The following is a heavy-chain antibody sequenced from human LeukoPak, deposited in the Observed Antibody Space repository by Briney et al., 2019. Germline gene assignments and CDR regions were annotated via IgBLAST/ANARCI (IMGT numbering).Heavy chain of an antibody. V-gene: IGHV4-34*01. CDR3: ARVGVVWDYFDY. CDR1: GGSFSGYY. Sequence: SETLSLTCAVYGGSFSGYYWSWIRQPPGKGLEWIGENNHSGSTNYNPSLKSRVTISVDTSKNQFSLKLSSVTAADTAVYYCARVGVVWDYFDYWGQGTLVTVSS. D-gene: IGHD3-3*01. J-gene: IGHJ4*02. CDR2: NNHSGST.